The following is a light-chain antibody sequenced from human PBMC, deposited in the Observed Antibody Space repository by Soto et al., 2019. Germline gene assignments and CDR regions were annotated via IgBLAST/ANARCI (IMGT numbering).Light chain of an antibody. CDR2: DAY. CDR3: QQYDNWPWT. CDR1: QSFRGL. J-gene: IGKJ1*01. V-gene: IGKV3-11*01. Sequence: EVVLTQSPVTLSLSPGERATLSCRASQSFRGLLAWYQQKPGQAPRLLIYDAYNRATGFPARFSGSGSGTDFTLTISSLQSEDFAVYYCQQYDNWPWTFGQGTKVEIK.